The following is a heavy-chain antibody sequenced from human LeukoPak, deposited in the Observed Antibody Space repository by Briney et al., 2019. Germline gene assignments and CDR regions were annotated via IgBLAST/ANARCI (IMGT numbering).Heavy chain of an antibody. CDR1: GGSFSGYY. CDR2: INHSGST. V-gene: IGHV4-34*01. CDR3: ARHNRGRWLQLGRDY. Sequence: KPSETLSLTCAVYGGSFSGYYWSWIRQPPGKGLEWIGEINHSGSTNYNPSLKSRVTISVDTSRNQFSLKLSSVTAADTAVYYCARHNRGRWLQLGRDYWGQGTLVTVSS. D-gene: IGHD5-24*01. J-gene: IGHJ4*02.